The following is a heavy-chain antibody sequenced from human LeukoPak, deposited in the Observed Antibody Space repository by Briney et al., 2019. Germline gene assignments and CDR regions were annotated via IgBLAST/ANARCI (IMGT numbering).Heavy chain of an antibody. J-gene: IGHJ4*02. Sequence: PGGSLRLSCAASGFTFSTYYMNWVRQAPGKGLEWASFITGSSSYIYYTDSVKGRFTIPSDNAKNSLFLPMNSLSDADTAVYYCASGFSSSPSFDSWGQGTLVTVSS. CDR3: ASGFSSSPSFDS. D-gene: IGHD6-6*01. CDR2: ITGSSSYI. CDR1: GFTFSTYY. V-gene: IGHV3-21*01.